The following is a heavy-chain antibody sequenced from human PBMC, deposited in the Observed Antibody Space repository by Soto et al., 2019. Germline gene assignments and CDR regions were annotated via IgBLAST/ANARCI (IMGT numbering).Heavy chain of an antibody. CDR3: ARDPEMGIAAAGTGNWFDP. D-gene: IGHD6-13*01. Sequence: SVKVSCKASGGTFSSYTISWVRQAPGQGLEWMGRIIPILGIANYAQKFQGRVTITADKSTSTAYMELSSLRSEDTAVYYCARDPEMGIAAAGTGNWFDPWGQGTLVTVSS. CDR1: GGTFSSYT. CDR2: IIPILGIA. V-gene: IGHV1-69*04. J-gene: IGHJ5*02.